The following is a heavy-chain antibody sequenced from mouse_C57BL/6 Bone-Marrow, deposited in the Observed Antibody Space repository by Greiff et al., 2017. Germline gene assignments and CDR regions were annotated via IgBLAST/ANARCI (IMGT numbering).Heavy chain of an antibody. Sequence: QVQLQQPGAELVKPGASVKLSCKASGYTFTNYWMHWVKQRPGQGLEWIGMMYPNGGSTDYNEKFKSEATLSVDKSSRTAYMELSSLTSEDSAVYYCARYYECNDYSFDYWGQGTSVTVSS. V-gene: IGHV1-64*01. CDR2: MYPNGGST. J-gene: IGHJ4*01. CDR1: GYTFTNYW. CDR3: ARYYECNDYSFDY. D-gene: IGHD2-4*01.